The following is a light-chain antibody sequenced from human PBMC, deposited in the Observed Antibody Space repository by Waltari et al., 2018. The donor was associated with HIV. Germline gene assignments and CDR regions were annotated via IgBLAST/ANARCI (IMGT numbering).Light chain of an antibody. Sequence: QAVVTQEPSLTVTPGGQVIPTCGSSMSGATRCHYPYWFQQKPGQAPRPLIYYTSNKHSWTPARFSGSRLGGKAALTLSGAQPEDEADYYCLLSYSGAVVFGGGTKLTVL. V-gene: IGLV7-46*01. J-gene: IGLJ2*01. CDR1: MSGATRCHY. CDR3: LLSYSGAVV. CDR2: YTS.